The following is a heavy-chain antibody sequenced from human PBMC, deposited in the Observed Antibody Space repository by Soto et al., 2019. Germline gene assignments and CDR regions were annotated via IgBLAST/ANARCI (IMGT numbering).Heavy chain of an antibody. J-gene: IGHJ6*02. D-gene: IGHD2-2*01. CDR1: GYSFTDYH. CDR3: ARGDSTDCCNVVSSFFYNHDMDV. Sequence: QGQLVQSGAEVKKPGASVKVSCKASGYSFTDYHIHWVRQAPGQGLEWMGRINPKSGGTSTAQKMQGWVTMTTDTSISTASMELTRLTSDETAIYYCARGDSTDCCNVVSSFFYNHDMDVWGQGTTVTVSS. V-gene: IGHV1-2*04. CDR2: INPKSGGT.